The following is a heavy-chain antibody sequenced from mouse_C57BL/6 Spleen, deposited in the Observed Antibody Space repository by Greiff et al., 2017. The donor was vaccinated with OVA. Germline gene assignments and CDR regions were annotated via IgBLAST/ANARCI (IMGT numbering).Heavy chain of an antibody. J-gene: IGHJ3*01. V-gene: IGHV1-26*01. Sequence: VQLQQSGPELVKPGASVKISCKASGYTFTDYYMNWVKQSHGKSLEWIGDINPNNGGTSYNQTFKGKATLTVDKSSSTAYMELRSLTSADSSVYYCASRPYYCSSACFAYWGQGPLVTVSA. CDR1: GYTFTDYY. CDR3: ASRPYYCSSACFAY. CDR2: INPNNGGT. D-gene: IGHD1-1*01.